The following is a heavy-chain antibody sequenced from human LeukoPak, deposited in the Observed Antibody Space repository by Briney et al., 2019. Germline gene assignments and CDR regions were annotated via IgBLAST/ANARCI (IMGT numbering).Heavy chain of an antibody. CDR1: GGSISSYY. D-gene: IGHD3-22*01. CDR2: IYYSGST. J-gene: IGHJ3*02. Sequence: SETLSLTCTVSGGSISSYYWSWIRQPPGKGLEWIGYIYYSGSTNYNPSLKSRVTISVDTSKNQFSLKLSSVTAADTAVYYCARDASYYYDSSGYLLRAFDIWGQGTMVTVSS. CDR3: ARDASYYYDSSGYLLRAFDI. V-gene: IGHV4-59*01.